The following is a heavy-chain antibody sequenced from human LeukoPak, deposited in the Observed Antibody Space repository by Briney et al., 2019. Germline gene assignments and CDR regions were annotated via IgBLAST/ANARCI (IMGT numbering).Heavy chain of an antibody. J-gene: IGHJ4*01. D-gene: IGHD4-17*01. Sequence: GASVKVSCKASGYTFTSYYMHWVRQAPGQGLEWMGIINPSGGSTSYAQKFQGRVTMTRDTSTSTVYMELSSLRSEDTAVYYCARGMTTVTTGAALIFGYWAHGTLVTVSS. CDR1: GYTFTSYY. V-gene: IGHV1-46*01. CDR2: INPSGGST. CDR3: ARGMTTVTTGAALIFGY.